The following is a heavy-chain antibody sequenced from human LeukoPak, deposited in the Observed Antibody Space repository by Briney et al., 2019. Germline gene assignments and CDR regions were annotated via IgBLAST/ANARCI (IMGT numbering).Heavy chain of an antibody. J-gene: IGHJ5*02. CDR1: GYSISSGYY. CDR3: ARGARSRNWFDP. D-gene: IGHD3-3*01. Sequence: SETLSLTCTVSGYSISSGYYWGWIRQPPGKGLEWIGSIYHSGSTYYNPSLKSRVTISVDTSKNQFSLKLSSVTASDTAVYYCARGARSRNWFDPWGQGTLVTVSS. V-gene: IGHV4-38-2*02. CDR2: IYHSGST.